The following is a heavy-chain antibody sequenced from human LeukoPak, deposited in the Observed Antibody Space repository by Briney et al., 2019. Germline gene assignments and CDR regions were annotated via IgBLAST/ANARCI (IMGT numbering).Heavy chain of an antibody. Sequence: TSETLCLTCTVSGGSISSGSYYWSWIRQPAGKGLEWIGRIYTSGSTNYNPSLKSRVTISVDTSKNQFSLKLSSVTAADTAVYYCARSYYDLPSFDYWGQGTLVTVSS. D-gene: IGHD3-3*01. J-gene: IGHJ4*02. V-gene: IGHV4-61*02. CDR3: ARSYYDLPSFDY. CDR1: GGSISSGSYY. CDR2: IYTSGST.